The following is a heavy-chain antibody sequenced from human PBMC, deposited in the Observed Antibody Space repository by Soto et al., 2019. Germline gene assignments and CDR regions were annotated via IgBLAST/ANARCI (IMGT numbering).Heavy chain of an antibody. D-gene: IGHD2-8*01. J-gene: IGHJ5*02. CDR1: GGTFSSYA. CDR2: IIPIFGTA. CDR3: ARTSRSGVIWFDP. V-gene: IGHV1-69*13. Sequence: ASVKVSCKASGGTFSSYAISWVRQAPGQGLEWMGGIIPIFGTANYAQKFQGRVTITADESTSTAYMELSSLRSEDTAVYYCARTSRSGVIWFDPWGQGTLVTVSS.